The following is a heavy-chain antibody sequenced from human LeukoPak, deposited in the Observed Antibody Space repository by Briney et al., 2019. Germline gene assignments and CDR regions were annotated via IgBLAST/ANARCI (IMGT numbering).Heavy chain of an antibody. CDR3: AREWEHPNWFDP. J-gene: IGHJ5*02. CDR2: IYYSGST. D-gene: IGHD1-26*01. CDR1: GGSISSYY. Sequence: PSETLSLTCTVSGGSISSYYWSWIRQPPGKGLEWIGYIYYSGSTYYNPSLKSRVTISVDTSKNQFSLKLSSVTAADTAVYYCAREWEHPNWFDPWGQGTLVTVSS. V-gene: IGHV4-59*12.